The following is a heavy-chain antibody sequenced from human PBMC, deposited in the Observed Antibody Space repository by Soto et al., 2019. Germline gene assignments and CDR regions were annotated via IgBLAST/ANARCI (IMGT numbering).Heavy chain of an antibody. D-gene: IGHD3-3*01. CDR2: IRSKAYGGTT. J-gene: IGHJ6*03. CDR3: TRVYYDFWSGYYYYYYYMDV. V-gene: IGHV3-49*03. CDR1: GFTFGDYA. Sequence: GGSLRLSCTASGFTFGDYAMSWFRQAPGKGLEWVGFIRSKAYGGTTEYAASVKGRFTISRDDSKSIAYLQMNSLKTEDTAVYYCTRVYYDFWSGYYYYYYYMDVWGKGTTVTVSS.